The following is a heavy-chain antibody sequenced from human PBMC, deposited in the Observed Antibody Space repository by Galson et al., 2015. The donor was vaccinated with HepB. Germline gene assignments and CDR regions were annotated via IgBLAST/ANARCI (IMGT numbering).Heavy chain of an antibody. CDR2: IIPILGIA. Sequence: SVKVSCKASGGTFSSYTISWVRQAPGQGLEWMGRIIPILGIANYAQKFQGRVTITADKSTSTAYMELSRLRSDDTVVYYCAREGGWSRAGFDYWGQGTLVTVSS. CDR3: AREGGWSRAGFDY. V-gene: IGHV1-69*04. CDR1: GGTFSSYT. D-gene: IGHD3-16*01. J-gene: IGHJ4*02.